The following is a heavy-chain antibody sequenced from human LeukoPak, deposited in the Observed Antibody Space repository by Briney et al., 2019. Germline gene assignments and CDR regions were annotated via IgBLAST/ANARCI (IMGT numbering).Heavy chain of an antibody. D-gene: IGHD4-17*01. V-gene: IGHV4-30-2*01. J-gene: IGHJ4*02. Sequence: SETLSLTCAVSGGSISSGGYSWSWIRQPPGKGLEWIGYIYHSGSTYYNPSLKSRVTISVDRSKNQFSLKLSSVTAADTAVYYSASYGDYFDYWGQGTLVTVSS. CDR1: GGSISSGGYS. CDR3: ASYGDYFDY. CDR2: IYHSGST.